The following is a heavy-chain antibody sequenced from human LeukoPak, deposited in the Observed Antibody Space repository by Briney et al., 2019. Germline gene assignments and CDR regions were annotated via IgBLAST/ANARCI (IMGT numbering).Heavy chain of an antibody. D-gene: IGHD3-10*01. CDR3: ARDLRERSLFDP. CDR1: GGSISSYY. CDR2: IYYSGST. V-gene: IGHV4-59*08. Sequence: SETLSLTCTVSGGSISSYYWSWIRQPPGKGLEWIGYIYYSGSTNYNPSLKSRVTISVDTSKNQFSLKLSSVTAADTAVYYCARDLRERSLFDPWGQGTLVTVSS. J-gene: IGHJ5*02.